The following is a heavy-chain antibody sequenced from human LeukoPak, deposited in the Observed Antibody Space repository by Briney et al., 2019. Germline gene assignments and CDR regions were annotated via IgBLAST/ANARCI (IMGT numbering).Heavy chain of an antibody. V-gene: IGHV4-4*02. CDR3: AREGGPYRPLDY. CDR1: GGSISSTNW. Sequence: SETLSLTCGVSGGSISSTNWWTWVRQPPGEGLEWIGEVHLSGRTNYNPSLESRVTMSVDMSENHVSLKLTSVTAADTAVYYCAREGGPYRPLDYSGQGTLVTVSS. CDR2: VHLSGRT. J-gene: IGHJ4*02.